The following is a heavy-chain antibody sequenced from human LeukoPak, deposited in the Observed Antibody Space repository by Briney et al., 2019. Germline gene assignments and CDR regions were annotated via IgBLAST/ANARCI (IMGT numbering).Heavy chain of an antibody. CDR1: GFTFSSYE. J-gene: IGHJ4*02. V-gene: IGHV3-48*03. CDR2: ISSSGSTI. D-gene: IGHD1-26*01. Sequence: PGGSLRLPCAASGFTFSSYEMNWVRQAPGKGLEWVSYISSSGSTIYYADSVKGRFTIFRDNAKNSLYLQMNSLRAEDTAVYYCAPWGGSYLRTLDYWGQGTLVTVSS. CDR3: APWGGSYLRTLDY.